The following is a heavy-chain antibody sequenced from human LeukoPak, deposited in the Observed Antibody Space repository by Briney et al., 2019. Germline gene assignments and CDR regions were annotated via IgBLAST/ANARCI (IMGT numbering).Heavy chain of an antibody. CDR3: AKGRILWFGEQSDFDY. CDR1: GFTFSSYS. J-gene: IGHJ4*02. V-gene: IGHV3-21*04. CDR2: ISSSSSYI. D-gene: IGHD3-10*01. Sequence: GGSLRLSCAASGFTFSSYSMNWVRQAPGKGLEWVSSISSSSSYIYYADFVKGRFTVSRDNSKNMVFLEVNSLRAEDTATYFCAKGRILWFGEQSDFDYWGQGTLVTVSS.